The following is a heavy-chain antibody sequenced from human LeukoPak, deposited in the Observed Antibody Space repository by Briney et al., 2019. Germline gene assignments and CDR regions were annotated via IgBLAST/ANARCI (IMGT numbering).Heavy chain of an antibody. D-gene: IGHD3-16*01. CDR2: IIPILGIA. J-gene: IGHJ3*02. CDR3: ARFVGEYVEAFDI. Sequence: GASVKVSCKASGYTFTSYGISWVRQAPGQGLEWMGRIIPILGIANYAQKFQGRVTITADKSTSTAYMELSSLRSEDTAVYYCARFVGEYVEAFDIWGQGTMVTVSS. V-gene: IGHV1-69*04. CDR1: GYTFTSYG.